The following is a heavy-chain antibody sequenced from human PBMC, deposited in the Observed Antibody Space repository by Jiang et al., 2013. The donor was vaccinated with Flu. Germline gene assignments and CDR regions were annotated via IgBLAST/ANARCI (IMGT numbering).Heavy chain of an antibody. CDR2: IIPILGIA. D-gene: IGHD5-18*01. V-gene: IGHV1-69*04. CDR3: ATTGYSYGYADYYYGMDV. J-gene: IGHJ6*02. CDR1: GGTFSSYA. Sequence: GAEVKKPGSSVKVSCKASGGTFSSYAISWVRQAPGQGLEWMGRIIPILGIANYAQKFQGRVTITADKSTSTAYMELSSLRSEDTAVYYCATTGYSYGYADYYYGMDVWGQGTTVTVSS.